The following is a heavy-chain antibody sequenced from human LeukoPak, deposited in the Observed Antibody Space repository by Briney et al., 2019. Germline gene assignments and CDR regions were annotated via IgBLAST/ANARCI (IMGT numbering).Heavy chain of an antibody. D-gene: IGHD2-21*02. J-gene: IGHJ1*01. Sequence: GESLKISCKGSGYSFTSYWIGWVRQMPGKGLEWMGIIYPGDSDTRYSLSFQGQVTISADKSISTAYLQWSSLKASDTAMYYCARAHCGGDCYFAEYFQHWGQGTLVTVSS. CDR1: GYSFTSYW. CDR3: ARAHCGGDCYFAEYFQH. V-gene: IGHV5-51*01. CDR2: IYPGDSDT.